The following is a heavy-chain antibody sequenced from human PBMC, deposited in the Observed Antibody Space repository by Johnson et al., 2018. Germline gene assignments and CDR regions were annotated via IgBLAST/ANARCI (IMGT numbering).Heavy chain of an antibody. D-gene: IGHD4-17*01. CDR3: AKDYGDYAFGYYYYMDV. V-gene: IGHV3-30*18. Sequence: QVQLVQSGGGVVQPGRSLRLSCAASGFTFSSYGMHWVRQAPGKGLEWVAVISYDGSNKYYADCVKGRFTISRDNSKNTLYLQMNSLRAEDTAVYYCAKDYGDYAFGYYYYMDVWGKGTTVTVSS. CDR2: ISYDGSNK. J-gene: IGHJ6*03. CDR1: GFTFSSYG.